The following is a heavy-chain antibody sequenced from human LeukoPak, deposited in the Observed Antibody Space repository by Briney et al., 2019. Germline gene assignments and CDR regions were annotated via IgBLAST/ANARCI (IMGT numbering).Heavy chain of an antibody. CDR3: ARAHIQDYTIVGLVDH. D-gene: IGHD1-26*01. CDR1: GFTFTSYA. J-gene: IGHJ5*02. V-gene: IGHV3-21*01. CDR2: ISSRSTYA. Sequence: GGSLRLSCAASGFTFTSYAMNWVRETPGQGLEWVSSISSRSTYAYYADSVRGRLTVSRDSAKNSLFLQMDNLRVEDTAIYYCARAHIQDYTIVGLVDHWGQGTLVTVSS.